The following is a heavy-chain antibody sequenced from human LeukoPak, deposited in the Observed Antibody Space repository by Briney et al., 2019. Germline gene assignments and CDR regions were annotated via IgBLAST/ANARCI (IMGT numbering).Heavy chain of an antibody. CDR3: ARDVPHNWLDP. J-gene: IGHJ5*02. V-gene: IGHV3-74*01. CDR1: GITFGNNW. CDR2: INSVGGGA. Sequence: HPGGSLRLSCAASGITFGNNWMHWVRQGPGKGLVWISRINSVGGGAIYADSVKGRFTVSRDNAKNTLYLQMNSLRAEDTAVYYCARDVPHNWLDPWGQGTLVTVSS.